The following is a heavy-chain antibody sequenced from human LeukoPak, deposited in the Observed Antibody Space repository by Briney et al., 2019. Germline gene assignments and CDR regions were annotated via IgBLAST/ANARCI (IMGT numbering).Heavy chain of an antibody. J-gene: IGHJ6*02. Sequence: SETLSLTCTVSGGSISSSSVYWGWIRQPPGKGLEWIATISYSGSTTSYNPSLKSRVTISVDTSKNQFSLQLNSVTPEDTAVYYCARDILTVPYYYYYGMDVWGQGTTVTVSS. V-gene: IGHV4-39*02. D-gene: IGHD3-9*01. CDR2: ISYSGSTT. CDR3: ARDILTVPYYYYYGMDV. CDR1: GGSISSSSVY.